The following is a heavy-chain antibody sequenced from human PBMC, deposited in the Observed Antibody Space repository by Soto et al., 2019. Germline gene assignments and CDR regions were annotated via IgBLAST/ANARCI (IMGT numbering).Heavy chain of an antibody. CDR3: AGQSIAARNTPWYGMDV. D-gene: IGHD6-6*01. J-gene: IGHJ6*04. CDR2: IYYSGST. V-gene: IGHV4-31*03. Sequence: QVQLQESVPGLVKPSQTLSLTCTVSGGSISSGGYYWSWIRQHPGKGLEWLGYIYYSGSTYYNPSLKSRVTISVDTSKNQVTLKLSSVTAADTAVDYCAGQSIAARNTPWYGMDVWGKETTVTVSS. CDR1: GGSISSGGYY.